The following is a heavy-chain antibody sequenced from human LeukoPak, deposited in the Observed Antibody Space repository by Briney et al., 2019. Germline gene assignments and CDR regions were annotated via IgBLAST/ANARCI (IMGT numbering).Heavy chain of an antibody. V-gene: IGHV3-74*01. CDR2: IASDGSST. Sequence: GGSLRPSCAASGFTFSSYWMNWVRQAPGKGLVWVSRIASDGSSTTYADSVKGRFSISRDNAKNTLYLQMNSLRVEDTAVYYCARGRPHGNDYWGQGTLVTVSS. CDR1: GFTFSSYW. CDR3: ARGRPHGNDY. J-gene: IGHJ4*02. D-gene: IGHD4-23*01.